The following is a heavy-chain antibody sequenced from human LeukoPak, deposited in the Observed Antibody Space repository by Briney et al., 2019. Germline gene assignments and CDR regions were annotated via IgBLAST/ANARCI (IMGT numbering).Heavy chain of an antibody. CDR2: LSYDGSNN. V-gene: IGHV3-30-3*01. J-gene: IGHJ4*02. CDR1: A. CDR3: ARDLHYYDSSGPATD. Sequence: AXXXVRXXPGXXLXXXXXLSYDGSNNYSAASVKGRFTISRDNSKNTLYLQMNSLRAEDTAVYYCARDLHYYDSSGPATDWGQGTLVTVSS. D-gene: IGHD3-22*01.